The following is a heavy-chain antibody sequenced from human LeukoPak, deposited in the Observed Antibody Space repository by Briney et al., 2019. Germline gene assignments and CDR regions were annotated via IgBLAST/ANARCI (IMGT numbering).Heavy chain of an antibody. D-gene: IGHD3-3*01. Sequence: SVKVSCKASGGTFSSYAISWVRQAPGQGLEWMGRIIPILGIANYAQKFQGRVTITADKSTSTAYVELSSLRSEDTAVYYCARGMVYYDFVRWGQGTLVTVSS. CDR1: GGTFSSYA. CDR2: IIPILGIA. V-gene: IGHV1-69*04. CDR3: ARGMVYYDFVR. J-gene: IGHJ4*02.